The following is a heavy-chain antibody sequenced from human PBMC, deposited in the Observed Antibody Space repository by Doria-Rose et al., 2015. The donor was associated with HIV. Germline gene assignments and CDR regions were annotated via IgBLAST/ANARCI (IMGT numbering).Heavy chain of an antibody. CDR3: ARIKSSRWYHKYYFDF. V-gene: IGHV2-26*01. Sequence: QITLKESGPVLVKPTETLTLTCTVSGVSLSSPGMGVSWIRQPPGKALEWHANIFSDDERSYNTSLKSRLTISRGTSKSQVVLTMTDMDPVDTATYYCARIKSSRWYHKYYFDFWGRGTMVRVSA. J-gene: IGHJ4*02. CDR2: IFSDDER. CDR1: GVSLSSPGMG. D-gene: IGHD6-13*01.